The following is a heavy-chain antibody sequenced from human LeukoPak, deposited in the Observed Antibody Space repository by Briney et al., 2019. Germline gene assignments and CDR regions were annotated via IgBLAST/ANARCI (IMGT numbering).Heavy chain of an antibody. CDR3: ARHRDGYKSPYYYYYYMDV. CDR2: IYYSGST. Sequence: SDTLSLTCTVSGGSISSYYWSWIRQPPGKGLEWIGSIYYSGSTYYNPSLKSRVTISVDTSKNQFSLKLSSVTAADTAVYYCARHRDGYKSPYYYYYYMDVWGKGTTVTVSS. CDR1: GGSISSYY. J-gene: IGHJ6*03. V-gene: IGHV4-59*05. D-gene: IGHD5-24*01.